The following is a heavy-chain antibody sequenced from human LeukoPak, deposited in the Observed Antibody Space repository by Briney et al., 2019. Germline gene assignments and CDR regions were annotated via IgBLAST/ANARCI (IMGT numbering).Heavy chain of an antibody. Sequence: SETLSLTCTVSGGSISSYYWSWIRQPPGKGLEWIGYIYYSGSTNYNPSLKSRVTISVDTSKNQFSLKLSSVTAADTAVYYCARSSSWTSQNWFDPWGQGTLVTVSS. CDR3: ARSSSWTSQNWFDP. CDR2: IYYSGST. J-gene: IGHJ5*02. CDR1: GGSISSYY. V-gene: IGHV4-59*01. D-gene: IGHD6-13*01.